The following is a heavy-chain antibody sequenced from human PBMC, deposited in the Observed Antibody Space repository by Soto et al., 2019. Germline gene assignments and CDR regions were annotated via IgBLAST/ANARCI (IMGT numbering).Heavy chain of an antibody. J-gene: IGHJ4*02. Sequence: SETLSLTCAVYGGSFSGYYWSWIRQPPGKGLEWIGEINHSGSTNYNPSLKSRVTISVDTPKNQFSLKLSSVTAADTAVYYCARGYGDYVLWGQGTLVTVSS. CDR1: GGSFSGYY. V-gene: IGHV4-34*01. D-gene: IGHD4-17*01. CDR2: INHSGST. CDR3: ARGYGDYVL.